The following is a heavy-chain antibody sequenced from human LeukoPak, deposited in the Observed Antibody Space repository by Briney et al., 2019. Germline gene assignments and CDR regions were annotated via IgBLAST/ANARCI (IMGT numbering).Heavy chain of an antibody. CDR3: ARDLHYCTNGVCYPFDY. V-gene: IGHV1-3*01. CDR2: ISAYNGNT. Sequence: GASVKVSCKASGYTFTSYAMHWVRQAPGQRLEWMGWISAYNGNTNYAQKLQGRVTMTTDTSTSTAYMELRSLRSDDTAVYYCARDLHYCTNGVCYPFDYWGQGTLVTVSS. CDR1: GYTFTSYA. J-gene: IGHJ4*02. D-gene: IGHD2-8*01.